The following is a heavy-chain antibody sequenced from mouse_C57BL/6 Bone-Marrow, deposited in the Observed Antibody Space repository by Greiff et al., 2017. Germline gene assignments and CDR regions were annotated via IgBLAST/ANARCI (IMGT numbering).Heavy chain of an antibody. CDR2: IWSGGST. CDR1: GFSLTSYG. J-gene: IGHJ4*01. Sequence: QVQLKQSGPGLVQPSQSLSITCTVSGFSLTSYGVHWVRQSPGKGLEWLGVIWSGGSTDYNAAFISRLSISKDNSKSQVFFKMNSLQADDTAIYYCARINSYYYGSSYAMDHWGQGTSVTVSS. D-gene: IGHD1-1*01. V-gene: IGHV2-2*01. CDR3: ARINSYYYGSSYAMDH.